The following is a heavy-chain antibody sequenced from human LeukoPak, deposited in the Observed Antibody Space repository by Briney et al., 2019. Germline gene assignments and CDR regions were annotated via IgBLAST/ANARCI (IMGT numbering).Heavy chain of an antibody. D-gene: IGHD3-3*01. CDR3: ARHPDTPYDFWSGPGRHYYFDY. CDR2: IYPGDSDT. CDR1: GYSFTSYW. Sequence: GESLKISCKGSGYSFTSYWIGWVRQMPGKGLEWMGIIYPGDSDTRYSPSFQGQVTISADKSISTAYLQWSSLKASDTAMYYCARHPDTPYDFWSGPGRHYYFDYWGQGTLVTVSS. J-gene: IGHJ4*02. V-gene: IGHV5-51*01.